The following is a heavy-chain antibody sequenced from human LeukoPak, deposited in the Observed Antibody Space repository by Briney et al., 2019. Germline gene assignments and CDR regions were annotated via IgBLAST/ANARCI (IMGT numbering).Heavy chain of an antibody. V-gene: IGHV3-21*01. CDR1: GFTFSSYS. J-gene: IGHJ3*02. CDR2: ISSSSSYI. D-gene: IGHD3-22*01. CDR3: ARDATGDHSSDYYPDAFDI. Sequence: GGSLRLSCAASGFTFSSYSMNWVRQAPGKGLEWVSSISSSSSYIYYADSVKGRFTISRDNAKNSLYLQMNSLRAEDTAVYYCARDATGDHSSDYYPDAFDIWGQGTMVTVSS.